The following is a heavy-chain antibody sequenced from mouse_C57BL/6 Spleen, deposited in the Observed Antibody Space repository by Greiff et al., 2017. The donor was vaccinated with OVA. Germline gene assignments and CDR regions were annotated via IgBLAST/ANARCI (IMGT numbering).Heavy chain of an antibody. V-gene: IGHV5-9*01. Sequence: DVKLVESGGGLAKPGGSLKLSCAASGFTFSSYTMSWVRQTPEKRLEWVATISGGGGNTYYPDSVKGRFTISRDNAKNTLYLQMSSLRSEDTALYYCARHKDYYGSSHWYFDVWGTGTTVTVSS. CDR1: GFTFSSYT. CDR3: ARHKDYYGSSHWYFDV. CDR2: ISGGGGNT. J-gene: IGHJ1*03. D-gene: IGHD1-1*01.